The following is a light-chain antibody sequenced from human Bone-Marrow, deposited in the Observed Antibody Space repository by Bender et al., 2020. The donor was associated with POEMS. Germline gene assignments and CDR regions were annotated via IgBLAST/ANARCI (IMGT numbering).Light chain of an antibody. V-gene: IGLV1-44*01. J-gene: IGLJ3*02. CDR1: NSNTGNNF. Sequence: QSVLTQPPSVSAAPGQRVTISCSGSNSNTGNNFVSWYRQLPGTAPELLIYINNQRPSGVPDRFSGSKSGTSASLAISGLQSEDEADYYCAAWEDSLNGWVFGGGTKLTVL. CDR3: AAWEDSLNGWV. CDR2: INN.